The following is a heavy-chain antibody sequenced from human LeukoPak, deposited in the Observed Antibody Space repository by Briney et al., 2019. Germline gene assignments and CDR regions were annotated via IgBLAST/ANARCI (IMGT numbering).Heavy chain of an antibody. CDR2: IPYDGSNK. Sequence: GGSLRLSCAASGFTFSSYAMHWVRQAPGKGLEWVAVIPYDGSNKYYADSVKGRFTISRDNSKNTLYLQMNSLRAEDTAVYYCARADCSGGSCYFHQNQPADYWGQGTLVTVSS. CDR1: GFTFSSYA. D-gene: IGHD2-15*01. J-gene: IGHJ4*02. V-gene: IGHV3-30*04. CDR3: ARADCSGGSCYFHQNQPADY.